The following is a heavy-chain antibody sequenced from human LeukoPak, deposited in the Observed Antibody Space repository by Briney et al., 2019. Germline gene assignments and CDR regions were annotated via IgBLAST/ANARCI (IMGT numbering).Heavy chain of an antibody. CDR2: INPSGGST. J-gene: IGHJ5*02. D-gene: IGHD2-15*01. V-gene: IGHV1-46*01. CDR1: GYIFSTYP. CDR3: ARDTELLGYCSGGSCHGWFDP. Sequence: GASVKVSCKASGYIFSTYPINWVRQAPGQGLEWMGIINPSGGSTSYAQKFQGRVTMTRDTSTSTVYMELSSLRSEDTAVYYCARDTELLGYCSGGSCHGWFDPWGQGTLVTVSS.